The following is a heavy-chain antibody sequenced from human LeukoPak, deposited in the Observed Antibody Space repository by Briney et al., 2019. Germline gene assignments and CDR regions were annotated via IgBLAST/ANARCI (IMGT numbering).Heavy chain of an antibody. CDR2: FSHSGST. D-gene: IGHD1-26*01. J-gene: IGHJ6*03. V-gene: IGHV4-38-2*01. CDR3: ARGSRSPSYYYYYYMDV. Sequence: SETLSLTCAVSGYSISSGYSWGWIRQPPGKGLEWIRSFSHSGSTYYNPSLKSRVTISVDTSKNQFSLKLSSVTAADTAVYFCARGSRSPSYYYYYYMDVWGKGTTVTVSS. CDR1: GYSISSGYS.